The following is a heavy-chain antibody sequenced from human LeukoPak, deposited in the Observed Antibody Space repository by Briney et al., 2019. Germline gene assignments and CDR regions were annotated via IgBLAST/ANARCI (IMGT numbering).Heavy chain of an antibody. CDR2: IYPDGTT. CDR1: GFTVSNSY. Sequence: GGSLRLSCAASGFTVSNSYMTWVRQAPGKGLEWVSFIYPDGTTSYADSVKGRFTISRDTSKNTLRLQMNSLRADDTAVYYCAREQAYWFGPWGQGSLVTVSS. CDR3: AREQAYWFGP. V-gene: IGHV3-53*01. J-gene: IGHJ5*02.